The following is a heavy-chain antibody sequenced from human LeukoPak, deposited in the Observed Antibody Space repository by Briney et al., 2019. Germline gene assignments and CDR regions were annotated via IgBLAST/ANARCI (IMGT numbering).Heavy chain of an antibody. D-gene: IGHD6-19*01. CDR3: VRDHTGWSLDP. J-gene: IGHJ5*02. Sequence: HTGGSLSLSCAASGFTFSTYEMNWVRQPPGKGLEWISYIIDSGPTINYADSVKGRFTISRDNAKNSLSLQMNSLRAEDTAVYYCVRDHTGWSLDPWGQGTLVTVSS. CDR2: IIDSGPTI. V-gene: IGHV3-48*03. CDR1: GFTFSTYE.